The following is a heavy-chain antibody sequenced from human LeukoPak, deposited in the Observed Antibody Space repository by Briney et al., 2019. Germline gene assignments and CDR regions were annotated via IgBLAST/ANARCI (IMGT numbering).Heavy chain of an antibody. D-gene: IGHD3-22*01. CDR3: AKGYYYDSSGYLTYFDY. CDR2: ISWNSGNI. Sequence: PGRSLRLSCAASGFTFDDYAMHWVRQAPGKGLELVSGISWNSGNIGYADSVKGRFTISRDNAKNSLYLQMNSLRAEDMALYYCAKGYYYDSSGYLTYFDYWGQGTLVTVSS. V-gene: IGHV3-9*03. CDR1: GFTFDDYA. J-gene: IGHJ4*02.